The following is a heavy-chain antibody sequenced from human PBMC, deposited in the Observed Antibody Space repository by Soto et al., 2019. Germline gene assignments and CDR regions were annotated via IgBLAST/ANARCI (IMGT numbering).Heavy chain of an antibody. CDR1: GGTFSSYA. J-gene: IGHJ4*02. V-gene: IGHV1-69*13. CDR2: IIPIFGTA. Sequence: SVKVSCKASGGTFSSYAISWLRQSPGQGLEWMGGIIPIFGTANYAQKFQGRVTITADESTSTAYMELSSLRSEDTAVYYCARSRRIAAAGTDYWGQGTLVTVSS. D-gene: IGHD6-13*01. CDR3: ARSRRIAAAGTDY.